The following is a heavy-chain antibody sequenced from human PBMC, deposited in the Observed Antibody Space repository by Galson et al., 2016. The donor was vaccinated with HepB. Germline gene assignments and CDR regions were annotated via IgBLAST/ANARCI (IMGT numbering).Heavy chain of an antibody. CDR3: ARVLYSNYRYAMDV. D-gene: IGHD4-11*01. CDR1: GFTNNDDY. J-gene: IGHJ6*02. Sequence: SLRLSCAASGFTNNDDYMSWVRQAPGKGPEWVSLIYSGGNTYYADSVKGRFKISRDKSENTLHLQMNSLRAEDTAVYFCARVLYSNYRYAMDVWGQGTTVTVSS. CDR2: IYSGGNT. V-gene: IGHV3-66*01.